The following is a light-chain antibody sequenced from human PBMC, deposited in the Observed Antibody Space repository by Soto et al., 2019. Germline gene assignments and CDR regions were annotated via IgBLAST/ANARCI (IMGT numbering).Light chain of an antibody. CDR2: GAS. V-gene: IGKV3-20*01. CDR1: TSVKHNQ. CDR3: HQYSSTPRT. J-gene: IGKJ1*01. Sequence: ETVLTQSPGTLSLSPGESVTPSCLAITSVKHNQLAWYQQKPGQAPRLLIYGASSRATGIPVRFSGRGSGTDFTLTINRLAPEDGAVYYCHQYSSTPRTFGPGTTRW.